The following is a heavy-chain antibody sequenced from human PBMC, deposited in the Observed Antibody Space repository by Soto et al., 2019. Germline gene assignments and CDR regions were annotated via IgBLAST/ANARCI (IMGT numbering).Heavy chain of an antibody. CDR2: INAGNGNT. CDR1: GYTFTSYA. Sequence: QVQLVQSGAEVKKPGASVKVSCKASGYTFTSYAMHWVRQAPGQRLEWMGWINAGNGNTKYSQKFQGRVTITRDTSASTAYMELSSLRSEDTAVYYCANGGYSYGYPSFYYYGMDVWGQGTTVTVSS. J-gene: IGHJ6*02. CDR3: ANGGYSYGYPSFYYYGMDV. D-gene: IGHD5-18*01. V-gene: IGHV1-3*01.